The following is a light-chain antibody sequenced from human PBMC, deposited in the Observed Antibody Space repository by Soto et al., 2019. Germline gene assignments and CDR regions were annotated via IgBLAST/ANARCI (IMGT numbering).Light chain of an antibody. Sequence: QSALTQPASVSGSPGQSITISCTGTSSDVGSYNLVSWHQQHPGKAPKLMIYEGSKRPSGVSNRFSGSKSGNTASLTISGLQAEDEADYYCCSYAGSSTSGVFGTGTKVTVL. CDR3: CSYAGSSTSGV. CDR2: EGS. V-gene: IGLV2-23*01. CDR1: SSDVGSYNL. J-gene: IGLJ1*01.